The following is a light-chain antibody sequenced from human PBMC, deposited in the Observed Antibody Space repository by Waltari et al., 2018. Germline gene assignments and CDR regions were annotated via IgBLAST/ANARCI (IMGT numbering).Light chain of an antibody. V-gene: IGLV1-51*02. CDR1: SSNIGNNY. CDR3: GTWDSSLSGAV. J-gene: IGLJ7*01. Sequence: QSVLTQPPSVSAAPGQRVTIPCPGGSSNIGNNYVSLYRQFPGTAPKLPIYENSERPSGIPGRFSGSKSGTSATLDITGLQAGDEADYYCGTWDSSLSGAVFGGGTHLTVL. CDR2: ENS.